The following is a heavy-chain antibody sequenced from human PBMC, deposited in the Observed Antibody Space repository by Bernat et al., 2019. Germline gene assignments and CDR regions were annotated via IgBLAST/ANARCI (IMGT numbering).Heavy chain of an antibody. CDR1: GFTFSNYA. D-gene: IGHD6-19*01. J-gene: IGHJ4*02. Sequence: EVQLLESGGGLVQPGGSLRLSCVVSGFTFSNYAMSWVRQVPGKGLEWVSAITGSGDLTFYADSVKGRFTISRDNSKNTVSLQMNSLRVEDTALYYCAKELEVAGAGAFENWGQGTLVAVSS. V-gene: IGHV3-23*01. CDR2: ITGSGDLT. CDR3: AKELEVAGAGAFEN.